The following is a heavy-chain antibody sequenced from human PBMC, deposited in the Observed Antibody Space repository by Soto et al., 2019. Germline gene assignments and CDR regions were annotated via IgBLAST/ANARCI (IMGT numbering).Heavy chain of an antibody. D-gene: IGHD2-15*01. CDR1: GFTVRTNG. CDR2: FSSGSSDT. CDR3: AGHGGYSY. Sequence: EVQLLESGGGLVQAGGSLRLSCAATGFTVRTNGMSWVRQAPGKGLEWVASFSSGSSDTHYADSLKGRFAIPRDNSKNPLYLQMNSLRGEDTALYYCAGHGGYSYLGQGTLVTVSS. V-gene: IGHV3-23*01. J-gene: IGHJ4*02.